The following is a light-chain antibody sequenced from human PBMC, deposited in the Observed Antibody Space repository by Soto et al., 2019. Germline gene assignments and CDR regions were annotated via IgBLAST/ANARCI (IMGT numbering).Light chain of an antibody. CDR1: QSILTY. J-gene: IGKJ3*01. CDR2: AAS. CDR3: QQTYDTPPL. V-gene: IGKV1-39*01. Sequence: DIQMTQSPSSLSASVGDRVTLTCRASQSILTYVNWYQQTPGKAPKLLIYAASTLQSGVPSRFSGSGSGTDFTLTIRSLQPEDFATYYCQQTYDTPPLFGPGTSVDIK.